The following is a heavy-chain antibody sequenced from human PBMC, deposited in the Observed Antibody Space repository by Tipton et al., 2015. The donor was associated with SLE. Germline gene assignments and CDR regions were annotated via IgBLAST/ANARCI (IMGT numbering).Heavy chain of an antibody. Sequence: TLSLTCAVSGGPFNGFLWTWIRQPPGKGLEWVGEINYSGNTNYNPSLKSRVTISVDTSKKHFSLRLTSVTAADTAVYYCARDPFGSGYYPHWGQGTLVTVSS. J-gene: IGHJ4*02. CDR1: GGPFNGFL. D-gene: IGHD3-3*01. CDR2: INYSGNT. CDR3: ARDPFGSGYYPH. V-gene: IGHV4-34*01.